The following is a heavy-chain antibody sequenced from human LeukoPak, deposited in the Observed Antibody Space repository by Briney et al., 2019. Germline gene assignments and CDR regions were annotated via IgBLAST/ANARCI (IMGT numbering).Heavy chain of an antibody. CDR3: ARFRMVVPAANVFHM. CDR2: INHNSSET. V-gene: IGHV1-2*02. CDR1: GYTFTGYY. J-gene: IGHJ3*02. D-gene: IGHD2-2*01. Sequence: GSVKVSCTASGYTFTGYYMHWVRQAPGQGRDWMGCINHNSSETNYAQKFQGRVTMTRDKYISTADMELSRMRSDDTAVYCCARFRMVVPAANVFHMGGRGPMV.